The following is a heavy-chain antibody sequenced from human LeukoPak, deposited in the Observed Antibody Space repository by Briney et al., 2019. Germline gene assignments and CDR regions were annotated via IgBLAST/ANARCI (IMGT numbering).Heavy chain of an antibody. J-gene: IGHJ4*02. D-gene: IGHD1-26*01. CDR2: TYYKSKWYY. CDR1: GDSVSSNSAA. CDR3: ARGGGSYYH. V-gene: IGHV6-1*01. Sequence: SQTLSLTCAISGDSVSSNSAAWTWIRQSPSRGLEWLGRTYYKSKWYYDYALYVKSRITINPDTTKNQFSLQLHSVQPHDTAVYYWARGGGSYYHGGQGTLVTVSS.